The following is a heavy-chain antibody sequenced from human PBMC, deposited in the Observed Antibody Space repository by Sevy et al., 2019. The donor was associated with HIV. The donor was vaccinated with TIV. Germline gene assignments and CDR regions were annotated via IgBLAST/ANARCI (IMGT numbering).Heavy chain of an antibody. CDR3: AKGDSTFYGMDV. CDR1: GFTFSTYT. D-gene: IGHD6-13*01. J-gene: IGHJ6*02. Sequence: GGSLRLSCAASGFTFSTYTMTWVCQAPGKGLEWVSAISGSAGSTYYADSVKGRFTISRDNSKNTLYLQMNSLRVEDTAVYYCAKGDSTFYGMDVWGQGTTVTVSS. CDR2: ISGSAGST. V-gene: IGHV3-23*01.